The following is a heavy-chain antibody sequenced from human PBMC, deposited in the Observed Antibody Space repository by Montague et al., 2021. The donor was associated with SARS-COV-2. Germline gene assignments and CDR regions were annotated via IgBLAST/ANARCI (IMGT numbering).Heavy chain of an antibody. CDR3: ARGRVGITMILVVIGYSYYFDY. V-gene: IGHV4-34*01. J-gene: IGHJ4*02. Sequence: SETLSLTCTVSGVAEHRRRSDGHTPDPQSQEQFVWRIHHGGNTNYNPSLKSRVTISVDTSKNQFSLKLRSMTAADTAVYYCARGRVGITMILVVIGYSYYFDYWGQGTLVTVSS. D-gene: IGHD3-22*01. CDR2: IHHGGNT. CDR1: GVAEHRRR.